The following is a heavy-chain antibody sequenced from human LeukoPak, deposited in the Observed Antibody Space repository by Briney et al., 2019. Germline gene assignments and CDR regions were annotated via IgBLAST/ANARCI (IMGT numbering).Heavy chain of an antibody. CDR1: GFIFSNAW. D-gene: IGHD4-23*01. CDR2: IKSTTDGGTT. V-gene: IGHV3-15*01. J-gene: IGHJ4*02. Sequence: GGSLRLSCAASGFIFSNAWMSWVRQAPGKGLEWVGRIKSTTDGGTTDYAAPVKGRFTISRDDSKNTLYLQMNSLRTEDTAVYYCTTDLRWVFVYFNHWGQGTLVTVSS. CDR3: TTDLRWVFVYFNH.